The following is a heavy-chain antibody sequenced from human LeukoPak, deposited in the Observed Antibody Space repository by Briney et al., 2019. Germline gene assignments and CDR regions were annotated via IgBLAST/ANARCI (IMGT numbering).Heavy chain of an antibody. CDR3: ARSTGTTVFSMGVRNYYYYMDV. D-gene: IGHD4-11*01. Sequence: PSETLSLTCTVSGGSISSYYWSWIRQPAGKGLEWIGRIYTSGSTNYNPSLKSRVTMSVDTSKNQFSLKLSSVTAADTAVYYCARSTGTTVFSMGVRNYYYYMDVWGQGTLVTVSS. CDR2: IYTSGST. V-gene: IGHV4-4*07. CDR1: GGSISSYY. J-gene: IGHJ6*03.